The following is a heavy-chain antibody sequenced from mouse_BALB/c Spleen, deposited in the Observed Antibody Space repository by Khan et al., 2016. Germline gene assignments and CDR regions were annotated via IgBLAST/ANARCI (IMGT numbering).Heavy chain of an antibody. CDR3: GSRGY. Sequence: EVQLQESGPGLVKPSQSLSLTCSVPGYSITSGYYWNWIRQFPGNKLEWMGYISYDGSNNYNPSLKNRISITRDTSKNQFFLKLNSVTTEDTATYYCGSRGYWGQGTTLTVSS. CDR2: ISYDGSN. J-gene: IGHJ2*01. CDR1: GYSITSGYY. V-gene: IGHV3-6*02. D-gene: IGHD3-3*01.